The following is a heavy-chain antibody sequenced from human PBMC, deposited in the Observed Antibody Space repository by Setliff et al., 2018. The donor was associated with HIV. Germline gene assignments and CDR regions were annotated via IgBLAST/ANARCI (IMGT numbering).Heavy chain of an antibody. J-gene: IGHJ6*04. CDR1: GGSFTDYY. CDR3: ARERLSPRGFFFSYIDV. D-gene: IGHD1-26*01. CDR2: IDHSGII. Sequence: SETLSLTCAIFGGSFTDYYCWSWVRRSPGKGLEWIGEIDHSGIINYNPSLKSRVTMSVDTSKRQFSLNLTSVTAADTAIYYCARERLSPRGFFFSYIDVWGKGTPVTVSS. V-gene: IGHV4-34*01.